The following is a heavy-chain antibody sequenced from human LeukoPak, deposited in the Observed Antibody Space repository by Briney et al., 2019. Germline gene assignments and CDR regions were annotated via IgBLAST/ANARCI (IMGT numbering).Heavy chain of an antibody. CDR2: ICYDGSKK. CDR3: ARETASLLWFGELLSNDY. CDR1: GFTFSSYA. D-gene: IGHD3-10*01. Sequence: GGSLRLSCAASGFTFSSYAMHWVRQAPGKGLEWVAVICYDGSKKYYADSVKGRFTISRDNSKNTLYLQMNSLRAEDTAVYYCARETASLLWFGELLSNDYWGQGTLVTVSS. J-gene: IGHJ4*02. V-gene: IGHV3-30-3*01.